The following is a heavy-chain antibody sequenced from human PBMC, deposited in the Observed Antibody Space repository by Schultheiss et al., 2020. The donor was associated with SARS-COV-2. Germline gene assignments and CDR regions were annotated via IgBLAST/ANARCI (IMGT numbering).Heavy chain of an antibody. CDR1: GGSVSSGSYY. CDR2: IYYSGST. CDR3: ARDRGSNWFDP. Sequence: SETLSLTCTVSGGSVSSGSYYWSWIRQPPGKGLEWIGYIYYSGSTYYNPSLKSRVTISVDTSKNQFSLKLSSVTAADTAVYYCARDRGSNWFDPWGQGTLVTVSS. D-gene: IGHD3-10*01. V-gene: IGHV4-61*01. J-gene: IGHJ5*02.